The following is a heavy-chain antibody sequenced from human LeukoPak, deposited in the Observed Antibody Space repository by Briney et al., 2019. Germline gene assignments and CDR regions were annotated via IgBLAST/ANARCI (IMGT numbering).Heavy chain of an antibody. V-gene: IGHV1-18*01. D-gene: IGHD1-1*01. CDR1: GYTFTSYG. CDR3: ARAPGLEPVTRVDY. Sequence: ASVKVSCKASGYTFTSYGIIWVRQAPGQGLEWMGWISAYNGNTNYAQKLQGRVTMTTDTSTSTAYMELRSLRSDDTAVYYCARAPGLEPVTRVDYWGPGTLVTVSS. J-gene: IGHJ4*02. CDR2: ISAYNGNT.